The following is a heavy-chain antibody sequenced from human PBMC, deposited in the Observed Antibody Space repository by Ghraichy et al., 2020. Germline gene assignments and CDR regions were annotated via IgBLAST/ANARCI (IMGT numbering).Heavy chain of an antibody. V-gene: IGHV4-38-2*02. Sequence: SQTLSLTCTVSGYSISSGYYWGWIRQPPGKGLEWIGTIYHSGTTYYNPSLKSRVTISVDTSKNQFSLKLNSVTAADTAVYYFARHRSYGDYISGWGQGTLDTVSS. D-gene: IGHD4-17*01. CDR1: GYSISSGYY. CDR3: ARHRSYGDYISG. J-gene: IGHJ4*02. CDR2: IYHSGTT.